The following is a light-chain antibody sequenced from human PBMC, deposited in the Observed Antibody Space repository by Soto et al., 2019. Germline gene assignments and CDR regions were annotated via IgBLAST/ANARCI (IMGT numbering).Light chain of an antibody. Sequence: EIVLTQSPATLSLSPGERATLSCRASQSFSSYLSWYQQKPGQAPRLLIYGASTRATGIPARFSGSGSGTDFTLTISRLEPEDFAVYYCQQYGSSGTFGQGTKVDI. J-gene: IGKJ1*01. CDR3: QQYGSSGT. CDR2: GAS. V-gene: IGKV3-20*01. CDR1: QSFSSY.